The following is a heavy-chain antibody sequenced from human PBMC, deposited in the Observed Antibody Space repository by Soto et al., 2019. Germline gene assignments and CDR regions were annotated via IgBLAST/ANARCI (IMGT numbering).Heavy chain of an antibody. CDR1: GFTFSSYA. CDR2: ISYDGSKK. CDR3: VRTPGYTMDY. Sequence: GGSLRLSCAASGFTFSSYAMSWVRQAPGKGLEWVATISYDGSKKNYADSVKGRFTISRDNSKNALYLQMNSLRAEDTAVYYCVRTPGYTMDYGGQGTLVTVSS. V-gene: IGHV3-30-3*01. D-gene: IGHD5-18*01. J-gene: IGHJ4*02.